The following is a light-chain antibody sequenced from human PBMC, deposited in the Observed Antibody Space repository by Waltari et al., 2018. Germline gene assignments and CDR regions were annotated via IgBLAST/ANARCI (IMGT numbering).Light chain of an antibody. V-gene: IGLV2-14*03. Sequence: QSALAQPASVSGSPGQSITFSCTGAYNYFSWYQQHPGRAPKPVIYDVTNRPSGVSDRFSGSKSGNTASLTISGLQAEDEAYYYCSSYVGHTLWVFGGGTKLTVL. CDR2: DVT. J-gene: IGLJ3*02. CDR1: AYNY. CDR3: SSYVGHTLWV.